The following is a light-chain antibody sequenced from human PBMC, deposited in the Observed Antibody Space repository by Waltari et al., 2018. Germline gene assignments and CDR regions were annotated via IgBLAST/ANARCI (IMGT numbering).Light chain of an antibody. CDR1: SSDVGAYTY. J-gene: IGLJ2*01. Sequence: QSALTQPRSVSGSPGQSVTFSCTGTSSDVGAYTYVSWYQVHPGKLPQLVIFDVDKRPSGGPERFSGSKAGNTASLTISGLQADDEADYSCCSYAGRYTSVFGGGTKVTVL. CDR2: DVD. CDR3: CSYAGRYTSV. V-gene: IGLV2-11*01.